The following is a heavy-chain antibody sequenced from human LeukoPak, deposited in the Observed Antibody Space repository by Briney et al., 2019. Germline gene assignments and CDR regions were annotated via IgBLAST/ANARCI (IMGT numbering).Heavy chain of an antibody. V-gene: IGHV1-69*13. J-gene: IGHJ3*02. CDR3: ARATTVVTLDAFDI. D-gene: IGHD4-23*01. CDR1: GGTFSSYA. Sequence: SVKVSCEASGGTFSSYAISWVRQAPGQGLEWMGGIIPIFGTANYAQKFQGRVTITADESTSTAYMELSSLRSEDTAVYYCARATTVVTLDAFDIWGQGTMVTVSS. CDR2: IIPIFGTA.